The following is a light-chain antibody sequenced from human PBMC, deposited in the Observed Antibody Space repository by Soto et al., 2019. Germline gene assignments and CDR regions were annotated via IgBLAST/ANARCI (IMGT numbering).Light chain of an antibody. CDR2: GAS. V-gene: IGKV3-20*01. Sequence: EIVLTQSPGTLSLSPGERVTLSCRASQSFSSSYLAWYQQQPGQAPRLLIYGASTRATGIPDRFSGSGSGTDFTLTISKLEPEDFAVYYCQLYGSSFGRGTKLEIK. J-gene: IGKJ2*01. CDR1: QSFSSSY. CDR3: QLYGSS.